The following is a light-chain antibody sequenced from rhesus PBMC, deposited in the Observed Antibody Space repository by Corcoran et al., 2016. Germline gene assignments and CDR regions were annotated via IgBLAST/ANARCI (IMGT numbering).Light chain of an antibody. CDR1: QGISSW. J-gene: IGKJ4*01. CDR2: KAS. Sequence: DIQMTQSPSSLSASVGDTVTITCRASQGISSWLAWYQQKPGKAPNLLIYKASSLQSGVPSRFSGSGSGTDFTLTISSLQSEDVATYYCQQYSSRPLTFGGGTKVEIK. CDR3: QQYSSRPLT. V-gene: IGKV1-22*01.